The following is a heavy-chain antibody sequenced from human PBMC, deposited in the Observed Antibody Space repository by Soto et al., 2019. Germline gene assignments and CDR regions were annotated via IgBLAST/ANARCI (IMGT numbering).Heavy chain of an antibody. V-gene: IGHV1-8*01. J-gene: IGHJ6*03. CDR2: MNPNSGNT. Sequence: GASVKVSCKASGYTFTSYDINWVRQATGQGLEWMGWMNPNSGNTGYAQKFQGRVTMTRNTSISTAYMELSSLRSEDTAVYYCARDLAESISLPAAMGYYYYYYMDVWGKGTTVTVSS. CDR1: GYTFTSYD. D-gene: IGHD2-2*01. CDR3: ARDLAESISLPAAMGYYYYYYMDV.